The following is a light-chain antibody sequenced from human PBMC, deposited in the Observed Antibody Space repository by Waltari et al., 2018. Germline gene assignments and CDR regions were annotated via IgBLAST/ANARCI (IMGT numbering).Light chain of an antibody. CDR1: TSDVGGYGS. J-gene: IGLJ2*01. CDR2: DVN. V-gene: IGLV2-14*03. CDR3: SSQASSNVVV. Sequence: QSALTQPASVSGSPGQSITIPCTGSTSDVGGYGSVSWYQAHPGQAPKVIIYDVNKRPSGLSDRFSGSQSGNTASLTISGLQAEDEATYYCSSQASSNVVVFGGGTKLTVL.